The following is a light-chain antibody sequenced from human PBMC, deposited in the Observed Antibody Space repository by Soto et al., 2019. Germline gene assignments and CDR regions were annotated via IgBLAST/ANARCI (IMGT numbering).Light chain of an antibody. Sequence: QSVLTQPPSASGTPGQRVTISCSGSNSNIGGNTVNWYQQVPGTAPKLLIHTDHQRPSGVPDRFSGSKSGTSASLAISGLQSEDEADYFCAAWDDRLNGWVFGGGTKLTVL. CDR3: AAWDDRLNGWV. V-gene: IGLV1-44*01. J-gene: IGLJ3*02. CDR2: TDH. CDR1: NSNIGGNT.